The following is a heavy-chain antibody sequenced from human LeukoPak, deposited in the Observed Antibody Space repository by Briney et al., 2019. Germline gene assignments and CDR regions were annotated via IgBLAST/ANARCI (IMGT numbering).Heavy chain of an antibody. J-gene: IGHJ5*02. V-gene: IGHV5-51*01. CDR3: ARLNQPSVSSYWSIRYNWGDRRGGNWFDP. Sequence: GESLKISCEGSGYSFSNYGIGWVRQMPGKGLEWMGIVYPGDSHTRYSPSFQGQVIISADKSISTAYLQWSSLKASDTAMYYCARLNQPSVSSYWSIRYNWGDRRGGNWFDPWGQGTLVTVSS. CDR2: VYPGDSHT. CDR1: GYSFSNYG. D-gene: IGHD1-20*01.